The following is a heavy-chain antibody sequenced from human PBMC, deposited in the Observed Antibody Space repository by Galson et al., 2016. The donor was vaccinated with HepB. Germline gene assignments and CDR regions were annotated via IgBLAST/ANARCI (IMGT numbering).Heavy chain of an antibody. D-gene: IGHD4-17*01. CDR1: GFTFRDFA. J-gene: IGHJ4*02. CDR3: AKVPYGDYASAFDS. CDR2: ISYNSGDET. V-gene: IGHV3-23*01. Sequence: SLRLSCAASGFTFRDFAMTWVRQTPGKGLEWVSTISYNSGDETYVADSVRGRFTISRDNSKDTLYLQMTSLRVEDTAVYFCAKVPYGDYASAFDSWGQGTLVTVSS.